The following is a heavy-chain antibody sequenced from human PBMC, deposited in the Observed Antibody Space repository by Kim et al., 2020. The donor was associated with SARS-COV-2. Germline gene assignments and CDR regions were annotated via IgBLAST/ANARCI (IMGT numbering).Heavy chain of an antibody. D-gene: IGHD6-19*01. J-gene: IGHJ4*02. Sequence: ASVKVSCKASGYTFTGYYMHWVRQAPGQGLEWMGWINPNSGGTNYAQKFQGRVTMTRDTSISTAYMELSRLRSDDTAVYYCARDLEQGIAVAGRDYWGQGTLVTVSS. V-gene: IGHV1-2*02. CDR1: GYTFTGYY. CDR2: INPNSGGT. CDR3: ARDLEQGIAVAGRDY.